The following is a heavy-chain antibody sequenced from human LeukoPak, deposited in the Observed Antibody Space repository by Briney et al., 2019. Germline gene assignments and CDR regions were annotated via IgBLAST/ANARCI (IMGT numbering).Heavy chain of an antibody. CDR1: GYTFTGYY. Sequence: SCKASGYTFTGYYFHWVRQAPGQGLEWVAVISYDGSNKYYADSVKGRFTISRDNSKNTLYLQMNSLRAEDTAVYYCARDIVATTERNYYYGMDVWGQGTTVTVSS. D-gene: IGHD5-12*01. CDR2: ISYDGSNK. V-gene: IGHV3-30*16. CDR3: ARDIVATTERNYYYGMDV. J-gene: IGHJ6*02.